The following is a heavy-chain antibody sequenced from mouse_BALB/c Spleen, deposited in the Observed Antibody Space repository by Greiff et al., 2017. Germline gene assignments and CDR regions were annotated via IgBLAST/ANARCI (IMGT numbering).Heavy chain of an antibody. CDR2: IDPENGDT. J-gene: IGHJ3*01. V-gene: IGHV14-4*02. CDR3: NSDSGAY. CDR1: GFNIKDYY. Sequence: ELKLQESGAELVRSGASVKLSCTASGFNIKDYYMHWVKQRPEQGLEWIGWIDPENGDTEYAPKFQGKATMTADTSSNTAYLQLSSLTSEDTAVYYCNSDSGAYWGQGTLVTVSA. D-gene: IGHD3-2*01.